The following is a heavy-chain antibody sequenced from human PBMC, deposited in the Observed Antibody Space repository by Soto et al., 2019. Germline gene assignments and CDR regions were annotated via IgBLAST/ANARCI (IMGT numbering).Heavy chain of an antibody. CDR2: IYWDDDK. J-gene: IGHJ6*02. D-gene: IGHD3-10*01. Sequence: QIILKESGPPLVKPTQTLTLTCTFSGFSLTTSGVGVGWIRQPPGKALEWLALIYWDDDKRYSPSLKNRLTITKDTSRNQVVLTLIDLDPVDTATYYCAHKSLVPFGMDVWGQGTTVTVAS. V-gene: IGHV2-5*02. CDR1: GFSLTTSGVG. CDR3: AHKSLVPFGMDV.